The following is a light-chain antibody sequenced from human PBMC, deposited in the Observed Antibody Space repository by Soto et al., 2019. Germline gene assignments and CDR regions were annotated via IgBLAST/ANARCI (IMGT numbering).Light chain of an antibody. Sequence: EIVMTQSPGTLSVSPGERATLSCRASQSITNNLAWYQQKVGQAPRLLIYGASTRATGIPARFRGSGSGTEFTLTISSLQSEDFAVYYCQQNNHWPQKMAFGQGTKVEIK. CDR3: QQNNHWPQKMA. J-gene: IGKJ1*01. CDR2: GAS. CDR1: QSITNN. V-gene: IGKV3-15*01.